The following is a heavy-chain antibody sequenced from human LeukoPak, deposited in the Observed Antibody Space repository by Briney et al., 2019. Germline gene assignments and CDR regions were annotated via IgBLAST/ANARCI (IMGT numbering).Heavy chain of an antibody. CDR2: IYYSGST. Sequence: PSETLSLTCTVSGGSISSYDWSWIRQPPGKGLEWIGYIYYSGSTNYNPSLKSRVTISVDTSKNQFSLKLSSVTAADTAVYYCARGDSGYDWVDYWGQGTLVTVSS. J-gene: IGHJ4*02. V-gene: IGHV4-59*01. D-gene: IGHD5-12*01. CDR1: GGSISSYD. CDR3: ARGDSGYDWVDY.